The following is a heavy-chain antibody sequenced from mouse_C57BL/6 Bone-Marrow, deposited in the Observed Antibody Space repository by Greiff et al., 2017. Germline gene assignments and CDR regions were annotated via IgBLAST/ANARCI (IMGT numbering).Heavy chain of an antibody. J-gene: IGHJ4*01. CDR2: IWWDDDK. CDR3: ARMFGGVPMDY. Sequence: QFTLKVSAPGILQPSQTLSLPCSFSGFSLSTFGMGVGXIRQPSGKGLEWLAHIWWDDDKYYTPALKSRLTISKDTSKNQVFLKIANVDTADTATYYCARMFGGVPMDYWGQGTSVTVSS. V-gene: IGHV8-8*01. CDR1: GFSLSTFGMG.